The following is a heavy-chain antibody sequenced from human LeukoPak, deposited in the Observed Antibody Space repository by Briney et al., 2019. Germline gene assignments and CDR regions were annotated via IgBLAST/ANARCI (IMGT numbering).Heavy chain of an antibody. D-gene: IGHD3-10*01. Sequence: GASVKVSCKASGYTFTSYGISWVRQAPGQGLEWMGWISAYNGNTNYAQKLQGRVTMTTDTSTSTAYMELRSLRSDDTAVYYCARERDYYGSGSLDYWGQGTLVTVSS. V-gene: IGHV1-18*01. J-gene: IGHJ4*02. CDR1: GYTFTSYG. CDR3: ARERDYYGSGSLDY. CDR2: ISAYNGNT.